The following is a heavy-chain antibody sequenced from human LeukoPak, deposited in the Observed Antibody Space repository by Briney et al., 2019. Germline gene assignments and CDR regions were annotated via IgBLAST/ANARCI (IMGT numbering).Heavy chain of an antibody. CDR3: AREVWLQFRYFDY. CDR1: GGSFSGYY. D-gene: IGHD5-24*01. Sequence: SETLSLTCAVYGGSFSGYYWSWIRQPPGKGLEWIGEINHSGSASYNPSLKSRVTISVDTSKNQFSLKLSSVTAADTAVYYCAREVWLQFRYFDYWGQGALVTVSS. CDR2: INHSGSA. V-gene: IGHV4-34*01. J-gene: IGHJ4*02.